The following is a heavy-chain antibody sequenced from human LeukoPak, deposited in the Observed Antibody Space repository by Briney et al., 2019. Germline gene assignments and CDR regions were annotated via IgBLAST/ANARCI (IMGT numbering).Heavy chain of an antibody. CDR3: ARLKYTSSYYTWFDP. V-gene: IGHV3-23*01. J-gene: IGHJ5*02. Sequence: QPGGSLRLSCAASGFTFNRYAMNWVRQAPGKGLEWVSTISDSGDQTYSADSGKGRFTSSRDNSNNTLYLQMNSLRAEDTAVYYCARLKYTSSYYTWFDPWGQGTLVTVSS. CDR2: ISDSGDQT. D-gene: IGHD6-13*01. CDR1: GFTFNRYA.